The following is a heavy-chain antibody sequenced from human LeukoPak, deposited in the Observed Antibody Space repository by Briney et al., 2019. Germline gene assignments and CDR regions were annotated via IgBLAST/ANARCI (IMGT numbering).Heavy chain of an antibody. Sequence: SETLSLTCAVYGGSFSGYYWSWIRQPPGKGLEWIGEINHSGSTNYNPSLKSRVTISLDTSKDQISLKLSSVTAADTAVYYCARHRFASPLDSWGQGTLVTVSS. J-gene: IGHJ4*02. CDR2: INHSGST. V-gene: IGHV4-34*01. CDR1: GGSFSGYY. CDR3: ARHRFASPLDS. D-gene: IGHD2-21*01.